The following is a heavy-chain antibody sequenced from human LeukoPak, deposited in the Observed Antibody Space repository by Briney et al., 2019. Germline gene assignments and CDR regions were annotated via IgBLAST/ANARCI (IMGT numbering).Heavy chain of an antibody. V-gene: IGHV3-7*01. J-gene: IGHJ3*02. CDR3: ARVSYGGNDAFDI. Sequence: GGSLRLSCIVSGFTYSSYWMSWVRQAPGQGLEWVANIKQDGSEEYYVDYVKGRFTISTDNATSTPYLQMTSRRAENTAVYYCARVSYGGNDAFDIWGQGTMVTVSS. CDR2: IKQDGSEE. CDR1: GFTYSSYW. D-gene: IGHD4/OR15-4a*01.